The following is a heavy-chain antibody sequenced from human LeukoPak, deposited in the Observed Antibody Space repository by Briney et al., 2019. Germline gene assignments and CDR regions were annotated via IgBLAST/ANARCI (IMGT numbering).Heavy chain of an antibody. CDR3: AKGDSSGWYKVYAFDI. V-gene: IGHV3-21*01. CDR1: GFTFSSYS. CDR2: ISSSSSYI. D-gene: IGHD6-19*01. Sequence: GGSLRLSCAASGFTFSSYSMNWVRQAPGKGPEWVSSISSSSSYIYYADSVKGRFTISRDNAKNSLYLQMNSLRAEDTAVYYCAKGDSSGWYKVYAFDIWGQGTMVTVSS. J-gene: IGHJ3*02.